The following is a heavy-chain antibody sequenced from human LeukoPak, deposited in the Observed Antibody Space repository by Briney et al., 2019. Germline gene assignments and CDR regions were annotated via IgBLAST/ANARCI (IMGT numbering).Heavy chain of an antibody. CDR3: AKVFGDGYNFGPYFDY. CDR2: ISGSGGST. J-gene: IGHJ4*02. Sequence: GGSLRLSCAASGFTFSSYAMSWVRQAPGKGLEWVSAISGSGGSTYYADSVKGRFTISRDNSKNTLYLQMNSLRAEDTAVYYCAKVFGDGYNFGPYFDYWGQGTLVTVSS. D-gene: IGHD5-24*01. V-gene: IGHV3-23*01. CDR1: GFTFSSYA.